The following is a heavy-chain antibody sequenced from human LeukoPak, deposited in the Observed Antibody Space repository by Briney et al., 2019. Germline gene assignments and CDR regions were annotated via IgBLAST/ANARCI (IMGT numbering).Heavy chain of an antibody. J-gene: IGHJ4*02. Sequence: SETLSLTCAVYGGSFSGYYWSWIRQPPGKGLEWIGEINHSGSTNYNPSLKSRVTISVDTSKNQFSLKLSSVTAADTAVYYCAGRMTTVTTFYFDYWGQGTLVTVSS. V-gene: IGHV4-34*01. D-gene: IGHD4-17*01. CDR1: GGSFSGYY. CDR3: AGRMTTVTTFYFDY. CDR2: INHSGST.